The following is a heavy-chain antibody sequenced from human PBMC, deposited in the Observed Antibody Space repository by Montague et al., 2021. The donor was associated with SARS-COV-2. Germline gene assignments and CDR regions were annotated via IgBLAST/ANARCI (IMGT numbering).Heavy chain of an antibody. CDR1: GGSVSSGSYY. D-gene: IGHD7-27*01. J-gene: IGHJ4*02. CDR2: IYYSGST. V-gene: IGHV4-61*01. CDR3: ASVNTAGAY. Sequence: SETLSLTCTLSGGSVSSGSYYWSCIRPPPGMGLDWIGNIYYSGSTNHNPTLKSGVTISENKSKNPFSLKLSSVTAAATAVYYCASVNTAGAYWGQGTLVTVSS.